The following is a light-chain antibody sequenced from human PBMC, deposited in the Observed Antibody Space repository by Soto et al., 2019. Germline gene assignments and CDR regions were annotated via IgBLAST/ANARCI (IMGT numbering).Light chain of an antibody. CDR3: QQYKNWPPWT. J-gene: IGKJ1*01. Sequence: EIVKTQSPATLSVSPGERATLSCSASQSVSSNLAWYQQKPGQAPRLLIYGVSTRATGIPARVSGSESGRARTLTTSTLPSEDFAIYYSQQYKNWPPWTFGQGTKVDIK. CDR2: GVS. V-gene: IGKV3-15*01. CDR1: QSVSSN.